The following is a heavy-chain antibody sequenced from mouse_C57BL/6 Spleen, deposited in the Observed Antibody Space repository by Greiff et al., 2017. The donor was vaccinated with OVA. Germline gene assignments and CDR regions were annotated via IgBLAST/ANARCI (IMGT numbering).Heavy chain of an antibody. CDR1: GFTFSSYG. CDR2: ISSGGSYT. V-gene: IGHV5-6*01. Sequence: EVQVVESGGDLVKPGGSLKLSCAASGFTFSSYGMSWVRQTPDKRLEWVATISSGGSYTYYPDSVKGRFTNSRDNAKNTLYLQMSSLKSEDTAMDYCARQGYDRYFDVWGTGTTVTVSS. CDR3: ARQGYDRYFDV. D-gene: IGHD2-3*01. J-gene: IGHJ1*03.